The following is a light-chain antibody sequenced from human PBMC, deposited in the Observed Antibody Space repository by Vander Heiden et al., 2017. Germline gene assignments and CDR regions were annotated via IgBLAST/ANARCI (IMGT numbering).Light chain of an antibody. CDR1: SSDVGGYNY. CDR2: EVT. J-gene: IGLJ2*01. CDR3: SSYADSNKLV. V-gene: IGLV2-8*01. Sequence: QSALTQPPSASGSPGQSVTISCTGTSSDVGGYNYVSWYQHHPGKAPKLMIYEVTKRPSGVPDRFSGSKSVNTASLTVSGIQAEDEADYYCSSYADSNKLVFGGGTRLTVL.